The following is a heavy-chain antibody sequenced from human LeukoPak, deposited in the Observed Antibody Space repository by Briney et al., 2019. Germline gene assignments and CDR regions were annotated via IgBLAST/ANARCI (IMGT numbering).Heavy chain of an antibody. D-gene: IGHD1-7*01. J-gene: IGHJ3*02. CDR3: ARVNYNRNYLATDAFDI. CDR1: GYTFTSYG. CDR2: ISVYNGNT. V-gene: IGHV1-18*01. Sequence: ASVKVSCKASGYTFTSYGISWVRQAPGQGHEWMGWISVYNGNTNYAQKLQGRVTMTTDTSTSTAYMELRSLRSDDTAVYYCARVNYNRNYLATDAFDIWGQGTMVTVSS.